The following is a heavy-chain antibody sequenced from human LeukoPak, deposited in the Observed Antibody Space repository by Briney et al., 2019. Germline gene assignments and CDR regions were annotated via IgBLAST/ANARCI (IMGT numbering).Heavy chain of an antibody. CDR3: ARGMTVSDYIQYFQH. CDR2: IYTSGST. D-gene: IGHD1-26*01. Sequence: SETLSLTCTVSGGSISSGDYYWSWIRQPAGKGLEWIGRIYTSGSTNYNPSLKSRVTMSVDTSKNQFSLKLSSVTAADTAVYYCARGMTVSDYIQYFQHWGQGTLVTVSS. CDR1: GGSISSGDYY. J-gene: IGHJ1*01. V-gene: IGHV4-61*02.